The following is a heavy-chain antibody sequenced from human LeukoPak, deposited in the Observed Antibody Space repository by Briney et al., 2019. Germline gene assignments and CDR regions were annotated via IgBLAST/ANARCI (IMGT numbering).Heavy chain of an antibody. CDR1: GFTFSSYW. Sequence: QSGGSLRLSCAASGFTFSSYWMSWVRQAPGKGLEWVANINQHGSEKYYVDSVKGRFTISRDNAKNSLYLQMNSLRAEDTAVYYCARGPRVVMVRGEDYWGQGTLVTVSS. CDR3: ARGPRVVMVRGEDY. D-gene: IGHD3-10*01. CDR2: INQHGSEK. V-gene: IGHV3-7*01. J-gene: IGHJ4*02.